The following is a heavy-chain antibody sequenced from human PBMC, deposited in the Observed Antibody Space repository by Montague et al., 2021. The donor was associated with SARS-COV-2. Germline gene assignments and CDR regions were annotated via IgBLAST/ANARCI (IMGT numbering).Heavy chain of an antibody. CDR1: GDSVSSGSYY. Sequence: TLSLTCTVSGDSVSSGSYYWSWIRQPAGKGLEWIGRIYTSGSNNYNPSLKSRVTISVDTSKNQFSLKLSSVTAADTAVYFCAREWGGYQPLVNAFNIWGQGTMVTVSS. CDR2: IYTSGSN. V-gene: IGHV4-61*02. D-gene: IGHD3-16*02. CDR3: AREWGGYQPLVNAFNI. J-gene: IGHJ3*02.